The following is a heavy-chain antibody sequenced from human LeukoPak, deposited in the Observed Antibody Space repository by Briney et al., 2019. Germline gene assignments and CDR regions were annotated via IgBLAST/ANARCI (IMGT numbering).Heavy chain of an antibody. D-gene: IGHD6-6*01. V-gene: IGHV3-21*01. J-gene: IGHJ4*02. CDR1: GFTFSSYS. CDR2: ISSSSSYI. Sequence: GGSLRLSCAASGFTFSSYSINGVRQAPGRELEGVSSISSSSSYIYYADSVKGRFTISRDNAKNSLYLQMNSLRAEDTAVYYCARDQGGSSSPFDYWGQGTLVTVSS. CDR3: ARDQGGSSSPFDY.